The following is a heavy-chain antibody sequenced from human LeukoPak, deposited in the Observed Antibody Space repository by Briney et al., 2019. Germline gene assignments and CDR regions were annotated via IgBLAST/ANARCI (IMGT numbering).Heavy chain of an antibody. V-gene: IGHV3-33*06. D-gene: IGHD3-22*01. CDR3: AKDRSGNYDSSGRYFDY. J-gene: IGHJ4*02. Sequence: GGSLRLSCAASRFTFSSYGMHWVRQAPGKGLEWVAVIWYDGSNKYYADSVKGRFTISRDNSKNTLYLQMNSLRAEDTAVYYCAKDRSGNYDSSGRYFDYWGQGTLVTVSS. CDR1: RFTFSSYG. CDR2: IWYDGSNK.